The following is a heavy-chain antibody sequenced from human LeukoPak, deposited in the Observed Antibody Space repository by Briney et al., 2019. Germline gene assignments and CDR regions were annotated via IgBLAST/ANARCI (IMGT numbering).Heavy chain of an antibody. Sequence: SETLSLTCTVSGGSISSGGYYWSWIRQHPGKGLEWIGYIYYSGSTYYNPSLKSRVTISVDTSKNQFSLKLSSVTAADTAVYYCARVRSGSYHDAFDIWGQGTMVTVSS. V-gene: IGHV4-31*03. CDR3: ARVRSGSYHDAFDI. J-gene: IGHJ3*02. D-gene: IGHD1-26*01. CDR2: IYYSGST. CDR1: GGSISSGGYY.